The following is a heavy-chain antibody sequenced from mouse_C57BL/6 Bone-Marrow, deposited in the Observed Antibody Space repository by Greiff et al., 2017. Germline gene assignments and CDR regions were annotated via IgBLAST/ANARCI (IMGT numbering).Heavy chain of an antibody. CDR3: ARYKGGYYAMDY. J-gene: IGHJ4*01. CDR1: GFTFTDYY. Sequence: EVQGVESGGGLVQPGGSLSRSCAASGFTFTDYYMSWVRQPPGKALEWLGFIRNKANGYTTEYSASVKGRFTISRDNSQSILYLQKNALRAEDSATYDGARYKGGYYAMDYWGQGTSVTVSS. V-gene: IGHV7-3*01. CDR2: IRNKANGYTT.